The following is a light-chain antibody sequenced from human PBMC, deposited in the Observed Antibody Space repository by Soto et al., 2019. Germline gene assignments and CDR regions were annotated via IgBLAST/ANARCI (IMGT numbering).Light chain of an antibody. Sequence: QSVVTQPPSASGTPGQRVTISCSGSSSNIGSNYVYWYQQLPGTVPQLLIYRNSERPSGVPDRFSGSKSGTSASLAISGLRSEDEADYYCAAWDDSLSGLVFGGGTKLTVL. CDR1: SSNIGSNY. V-gene: IGLV1-47*01. J-gene: IGLJ2*01. CDR3: AAWDDSLSGLV. CDR2: RNS.